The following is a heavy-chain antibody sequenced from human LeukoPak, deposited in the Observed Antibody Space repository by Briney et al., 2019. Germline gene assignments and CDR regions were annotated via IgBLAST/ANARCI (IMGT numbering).Heavy chain of an antibody. J-gene: IGHJ6*02. V-gene: IGHV3-23*01. Sequence: GGSLRLSCAASGFTFSTYALSWVRQAPGKGLEWVSAISPGGDRTYYADSVKGRFAISRDNSKNTLYLQMHSLRAEDTAVYYCAKVSGNTYLYYATDVWGQGTTVTVSS. CDR3: AKVSGNTYLYYATDV. CDR1: GFTFSTYA. CDR2: ISPGGDRT. D-gene: IGHD2-2*02.